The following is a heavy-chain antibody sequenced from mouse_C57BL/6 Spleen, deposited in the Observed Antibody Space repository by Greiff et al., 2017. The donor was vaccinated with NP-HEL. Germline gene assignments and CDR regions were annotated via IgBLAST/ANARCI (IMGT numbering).Heavy chain of an antibody. J-gene: IGHJ4*01. CDR3: ARRSAGDDYYALDY. CDR2: IYPRDGST. CDR1: GYTFTSYD. D-gene: IGHD3-2*02. V-gene: IGHV1-85*01. Sequence: QVQLQQSGPELVKPGASVKLSCKASGYTFTSYDINWVKQRPGQGLEWIGWIYPRDGSTKYNEKFKGKATLTVDTSSSTAYMELHSLTSEDSAVYFCARRSAGDDYYALDYWGQGTSVTVSS.